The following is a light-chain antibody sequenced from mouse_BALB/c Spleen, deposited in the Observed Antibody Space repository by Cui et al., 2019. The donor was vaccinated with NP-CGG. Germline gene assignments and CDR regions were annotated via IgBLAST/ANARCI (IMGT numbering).Light chain of an antibody. V-gene: IGLV1*01. CDR3: ALWYSNHWV. CDR2: GTN. CDR1: TGAVTTSNY. Sequence: QAVVTQESALTTSPGETVTLTCRPSTGAVTTSNYANWVQEKPDHLFTGLIGGTNNRAPGVAARFSGSLIGDKAALTITGTQTEDEAIYFCALWYSNHWVFGGGTKLTVL. J-gene: IGLJ1*01.